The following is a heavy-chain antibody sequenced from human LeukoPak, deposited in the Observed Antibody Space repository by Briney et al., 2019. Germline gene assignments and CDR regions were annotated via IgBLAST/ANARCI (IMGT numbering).Heavy chain of an antibody. D-gene: IGHD5-12*01. CDR3: PKGGGYEAQYYYYYLDV. Sequence: PGGSLRLSCAASVFTFSSYGMYWVRQAPGKGLEWVAFIRYDGSNKYYADSVKGRFTVSRDNSKNTLYLQMKSLRAEDTAVYYCPKGGGYEAQYYYYYLDVWGKGTTVTISS. CDR1: VFTFSSYG. CDR2: IRYDGSNK. J-gene: IGHJ6*03. V-gene: IGHV3-30*02.